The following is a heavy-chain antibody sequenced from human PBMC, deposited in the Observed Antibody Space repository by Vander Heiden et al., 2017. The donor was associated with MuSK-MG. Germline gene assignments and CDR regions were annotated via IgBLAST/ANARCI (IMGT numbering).Heavy chain of an antibody. Sequence: EVQLLESGGDLVQPGGSLRLSCAASGFTFSSYDMSWVRQAPGKGLEWVSGITGRGGSTYYADSVKGRFTISRDNSENTLYLQMNSLRAEDTAVYYCAKERWVQNLVDYWGQGTLVTVSS. V-gene: IGHV3-23*01. CDR3: AKERWVQNLVDY. J-gene: IGHJ4*02. CDR1: GFTFSSYD. D-gene: IGHD1-1*01. CDR2: ITGRGGST.